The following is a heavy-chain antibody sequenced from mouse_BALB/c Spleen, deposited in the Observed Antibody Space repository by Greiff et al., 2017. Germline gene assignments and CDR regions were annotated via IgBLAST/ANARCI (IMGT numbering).Heavy chain of an antibody. J-gene: IGHJ4*01. Sequence: VQLQQSGAELVRPGALVKLSCKASGFNIKDYYMHWVKQRPEQGLEWIGWIDPENGNTIYDPKFQGKASITADTSSNTAYLQLSSLTSEDTAVYYCARGTTVANYYAMDYWGQGTSVTVSS. CDR1: GFNIKDYY. CDR2: IDPENGNT. V-gene: IGHV14-1*02. D-gene: IGHD1-1*01. CDR3: ARGTTVANYYAMDY.